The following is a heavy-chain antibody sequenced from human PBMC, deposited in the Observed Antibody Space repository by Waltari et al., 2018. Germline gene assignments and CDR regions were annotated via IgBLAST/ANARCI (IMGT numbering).Heavy chain of an antibody. D-gene: IGHD2-15*01. CDR3: ARDVCSGGSCYGSAFDI. CDR2: IYSGGST. V-gene: IGHV3-53*01. J-gene: IGHJ3*02. Sequence: EVQLVESVGGLIQPGGSLRLSCAASGFTVSRTYIRWVRPAPGKGLEWVSVIYSGGSTYYADSVKGRFTISRDNSKNTLYLQMNSLRAEDTAVYYCARDVCSGGSCYGSAFDIWGQGTMVTVSS. CDR1: GFTVSRTY.